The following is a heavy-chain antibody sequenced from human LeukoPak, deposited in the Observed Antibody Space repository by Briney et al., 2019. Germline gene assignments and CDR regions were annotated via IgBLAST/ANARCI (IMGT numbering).Heavy chain of an antibody. Sequence: SETLSLTCTVSGGSISSSSYYWGWIRQPPGKGLEWIGSIYYSGSTNYNPSLKSRVTISVDTSKNQFSLKLSSVTAADTAVYYCARGRYCRGDCWGQGTPVTVSS. D-gene: IGHD2-15*01. V-gene: IGHV4-39*07. CDR2: IYYSGST. J-gene: IGHJ4*02. CDR1: GGSISSSSYY. CDR3: ARGRYCRGDC.